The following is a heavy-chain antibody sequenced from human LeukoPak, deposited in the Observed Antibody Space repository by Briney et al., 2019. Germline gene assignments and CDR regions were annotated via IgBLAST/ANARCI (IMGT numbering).Heavy chain of an antibody. CDR1: GFTSSSSW. V-gene: IGHV3-74*01. D-gene: IGHD6-19*01. Sequence: PGGSLGLSCAVSGFTSSSSWMHWVRQAPGKGLVWVSRINTGGSSTAYADSVKGRFTISRDNAENTLYLQMNSLRVEDTAVYYCARPYSSAWANALDIWGQGTMVTVSS. CDR2: INTGGSST. J-gene: IGHJ3*02. CDR3: ARPYSSAWANALDI.